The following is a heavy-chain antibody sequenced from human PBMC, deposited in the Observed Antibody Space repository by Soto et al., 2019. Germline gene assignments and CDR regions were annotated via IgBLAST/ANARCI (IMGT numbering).Heavy chain of an antibody. CDR2: TYYRSKWYN. CDR3: ARDPNSNGGINAIDI. CDR1: GDSVSGNSAA. V-gene: IGHV6-1*01. Sequence: PSQTLSLTCAISGDSVSGNSAAWNWIRQSPARGLEWLGRTYYRSKWYNDYAESVKGRITIDPDTSKNQFSLHLNSVTPEDTAVYYCARDPNSNGGINAIDIWGQGTLVTVSS. D-gene: IGHD6-19*01. J-gene: IGHJ3*02.